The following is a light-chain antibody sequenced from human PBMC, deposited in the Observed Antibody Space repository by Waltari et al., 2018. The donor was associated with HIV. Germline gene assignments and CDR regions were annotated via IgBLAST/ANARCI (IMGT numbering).Light chain of an antibody. CDR3: SSYTSSSTLYV. CDR2: DVS. V-gene: IGLV2-14*03. Sequence: QSALTQPASVSGSPGQSITISCTGTSSNVGGYNYVSWYQQHPGKAPKLMIYDVSNRPAGVSNLFSGSKSGNTASLPISCLQAEDEADYYCSSYTSSSTLYVFGTGTKLTVL. J-gene: IGLJ1*01. CDR1: SSNVGGYNY.